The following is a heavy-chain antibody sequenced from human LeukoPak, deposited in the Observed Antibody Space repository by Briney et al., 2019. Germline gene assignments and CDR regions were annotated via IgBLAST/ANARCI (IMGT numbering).Heavy chain of an antibody. V-gene: IGHV3-23*01. CDR3: ARELGEFLDY. D-gene: IGHD3-10*01. Sequence: GGSLRLSCVASGFAFSSYDMNWVRQAPGQGLEWVSSLSGTGGTTASADSVKGRFTISRDISRNTVYLQVNSLRAEDTAVYYCARELGEFLDYWGPGTLVTVSS. CDR2: LSGTGGTT. CDR1: GFAFSSYD. J-gene: IGHJ4*02.